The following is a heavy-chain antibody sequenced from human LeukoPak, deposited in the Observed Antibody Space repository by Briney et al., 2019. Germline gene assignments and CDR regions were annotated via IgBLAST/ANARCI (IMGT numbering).Heavy chain of an antibody. Sequence: GGSLRLSCAASEFTFSSYGMHWVRQAPGKGLEWVAVIWYDGSNKYYADSVKGRFTISRDNSKNTLYLQMNSLRAEDTAVYYCARDSLGVVTVLGAFDIWGQGTMVTVSS. V-gene: IGHV3-33*01. CDR1: EFTFSSYG. D-gene: IGHD3-3*01. J-gene: IGHJ3*02. CDR3: ARDSLGVVTVLGAFDI. CDR2: IWYDGSNK.